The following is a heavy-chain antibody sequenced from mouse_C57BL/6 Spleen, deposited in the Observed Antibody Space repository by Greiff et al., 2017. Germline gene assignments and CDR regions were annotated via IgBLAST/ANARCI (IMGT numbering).Heavy chain of an antibody. CDR2: IYPSDSET. V-gene: IGHV1-61*01. D-gene: IGHD1-1*01. Sequence: QVQLQQPGAELVRPGSSVKLSCKASGYTFTSYWMDWVKQRPGQGLEWIGNIYPSDSETHYNQKFKDKATLTVDKSSSTAYMRLSSLTSEDSAVYYCARSSYGSTQFAYWGQGTLVTVSA. CDR3: ARSSYGSTQFAY. CDR1: GYTFTSYW. J-gene: IGHJ3*01.